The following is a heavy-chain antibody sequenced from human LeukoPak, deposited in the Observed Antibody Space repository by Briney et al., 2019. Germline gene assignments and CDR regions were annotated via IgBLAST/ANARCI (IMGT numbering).Heavy chain of an antibody. CDR1: GFTFSSYA. CDR2: ISYDGTTK. Sequence: GGSLRLSCAASGFTFSSYAMSWVRQAPGKGLEWVSIISYDGTTKDYTDSVKGRFTISSDNAKNSLYLQMNSLRAEDTAVYYCARGYSGSYGGVDYWGQGTLVTVSS. V-gene: IGHV3-30*04. D-gene: IGHD1-26*01. J-gene: IGHJ4*02. CDR3: ARGYSGSYGGVDY.